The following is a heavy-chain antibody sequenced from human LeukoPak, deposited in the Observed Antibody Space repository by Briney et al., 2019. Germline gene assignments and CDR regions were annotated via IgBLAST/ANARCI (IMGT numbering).Heavy chain of an antibody. CDR2: ISGSGGST. CDR1: GFTFSSYA. Sequence: PGGSLRLSCAASGFTFSSYAMSWFRQSPGKGLLWVSAISGSGGSTYYADSVKGRFTISRDNSKNTLYLQMNSLRAEDTAVYYCATWVLGYCSSTSCYRLPDYWGQGTLVTVSS. CDR3: ATWVLGYCSSTSCYRLPDY. D-gene: IGHD2-2*02. V-gene: IGHV3-23*01. J-gene: IGHJ4*02.